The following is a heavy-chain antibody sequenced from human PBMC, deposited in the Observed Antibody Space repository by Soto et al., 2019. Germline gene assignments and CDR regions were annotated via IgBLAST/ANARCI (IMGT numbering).Heavy chain of an antibody. CDR3: ARRYYDSSGGSYYFDY. J-gene: IGHJ4*02. CDR1: GGSISSGGYY. CDR2: IYYSGST. D-gene: IGHD3-22*01. V-gene: IGHV4-31*03. Sequence: PSETLSLTCTVSGGSISSGGYYWSWIRQHPGKGLEWIGYIYYSGSTYYNPSLKSRVTISVDTSKNQFSLKLSSVTAADTAVYYCARRYYDSSGGSYYFDYWGQGTLVTVSS.